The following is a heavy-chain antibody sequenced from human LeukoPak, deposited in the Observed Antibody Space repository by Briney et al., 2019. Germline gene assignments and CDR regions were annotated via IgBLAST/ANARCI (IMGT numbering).Heavy chain of an antibody. Sequence: GESLKISCKGSGYSFTTYWIVWVRQMPGKGLEWMGIIYPGDSDTKYSPSFQGQVTISADKSTSTAYLQWSSLKASDTAMYYCARLASLYYDILTGTDYDYWGQGTLVTVSS. CDR3: ARLASLYYDILTGTDYDY. J-gene: IGHJ4*02. D-gene: IGHD3-9*01. V-gene: IGHV5-51*01. CDR2: IYPGDSDT. CDR1: GYSFTTYW.